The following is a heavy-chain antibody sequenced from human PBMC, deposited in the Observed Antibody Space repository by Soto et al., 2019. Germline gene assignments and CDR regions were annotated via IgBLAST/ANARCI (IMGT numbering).Heavy chain of an antibody. D-gene: IGHD1-26*01. CDR3: ARDGGRHSGGIDY. J-gene: IGHJ4*02. CDR2: IIPIFGTA. Sequence: QVQLVQSGAEVKKPGSSVKVSCKASGGTFSSYSINWVRQAPGQGLEWMGEIIPIFGTANYEQKFQGRVTITADESTSTAYIELSSLRSEDTAVYYCARDGGRHSGGIDYWGQGTLVTVSS. V-gene: IGHV1-69*01. CDR1: GGTFSSYS.